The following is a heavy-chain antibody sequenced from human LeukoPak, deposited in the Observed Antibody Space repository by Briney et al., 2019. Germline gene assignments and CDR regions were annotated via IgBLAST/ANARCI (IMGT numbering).Heavy chain of an antibody. V-gene: IGHV1-2*02. CDR3: ARDGDFWSGYYVRRYFDY. J-gene: IGHJ4*02. Sequence: ASVKVSCKASGYTFTGYCMHWVRQAPGQGLEWMGWINPNSGGTNYAQKFQGRVTMTRDTSISTAYMELSRLRSDDTAVYYCARDGDFWSGYYVRRYFDYWGQGTLVTVSS. CDR2: INPNSGGT. D-gene: IGHD3-3*01. CDR1: GYTFTGYC.